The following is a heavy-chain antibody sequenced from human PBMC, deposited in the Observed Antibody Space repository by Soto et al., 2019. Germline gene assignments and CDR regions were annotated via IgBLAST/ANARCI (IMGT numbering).Heavy chain of an antibody. D-gene: IGHD2-15*01. CDR3: AKGLGYCSGGSCYSCFDY. Sequence: EVQLLESGGGLVQPGGSLRLSCAASGFTFSSYVMSWVRQAPGKGLEWVSAISGSGGSTYYADSVKGRFTISRDNSKNTLYPQMNSLRAEDTAVYYCAKGLGYCSGGSCYSCFDYWGQGTLVTVSS. J-gene: IGHJ4*02. CDR2: ISGSGGST. V-gene: IGHV3-23*01. CDR1: GFTFSSYV.